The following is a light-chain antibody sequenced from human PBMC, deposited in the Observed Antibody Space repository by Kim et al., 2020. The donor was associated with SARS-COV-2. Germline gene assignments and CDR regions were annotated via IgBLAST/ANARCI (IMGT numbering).Light chain of an antibody. CDR2: RDS. J-gene: IGLJ3*02. V-gene: IGLV3-9*01. CDR3: QVWDSSTEE. CDR1: NIGSKN. Sequence: SYELTQPLSVSVALGQTARITCGGNNIGSKNVHWYQQKPGQAPVLVIYRDSNRPSGIPERFSGSSSGNTATLTISRAQAGDEADYYCQVWDSSTEEFGGGTKLIVL.